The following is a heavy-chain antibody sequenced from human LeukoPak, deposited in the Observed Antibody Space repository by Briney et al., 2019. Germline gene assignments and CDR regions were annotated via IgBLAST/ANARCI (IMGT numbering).Heavy chain of an antibody. CDR2: INHSGST. D-gene: IGHD3-10*01. Sequence: PSETLSLTCAVYGGSFSGYYWSWIRQPPGKGLEWIGEINHSGSTNYNPSLKSRVTILVDTSKNQFSLKLSSVTAADTAVYYCAAYGSGSYMDVWGKGTTVTVSS. V-gene: IGHV4-34*01. J-gene: IGHJ6*03. CDR1: GGSFSGYY. CDR3: AAYGSGSYMDV.